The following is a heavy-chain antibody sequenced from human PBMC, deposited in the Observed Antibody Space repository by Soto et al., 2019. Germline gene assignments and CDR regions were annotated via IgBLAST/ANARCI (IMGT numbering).Heavy chain of an antibody. CDR2: ISYDGSNK. CDR1: GFTFSSYG. CDR3: AKGGGYSYVHFDY. V-gene: IGHV3-30*18. Sequence: GGSLRLSCAASGFTFSSYGMHWVRQAPGKGLEWVAVISYDGSNKYYADSVKGRFTISRDDSKNTLYLQMNSLRAEDTAVYYCAKGGGYSYVHFDYWGQGTLVTVSS. J-gene: IGHJ4*02. D-gene: IGHD5-18*01.